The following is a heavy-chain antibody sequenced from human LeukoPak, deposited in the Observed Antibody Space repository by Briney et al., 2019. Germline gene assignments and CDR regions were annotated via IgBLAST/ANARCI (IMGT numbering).Heavy chain of an antibody. CDR3: ARHGYSYGRDC. J-gene: IGHJ4*02. Sequence: PGGSLRLSCAASGFSLSNHWMTWVRQAPGKGLEWVANINDDGSEKYYADSVKGRFTISRDNAKNSLYLQMNSLRADDTADYYCARHGYSYGRDCWGQGTLVSVSS. CDR2: INDDGSEK. CDR1: GFSLSNHW. D-gene: IGHD5-18*01. V-gene: IGHV3-7*01.